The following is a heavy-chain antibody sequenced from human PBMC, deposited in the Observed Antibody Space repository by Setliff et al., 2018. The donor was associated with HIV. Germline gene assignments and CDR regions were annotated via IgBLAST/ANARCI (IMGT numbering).Heavy chain of an antibody. CDR3: ASYYYDSSGYSENEGDAFDI. CDR1: GGTFSSYA. D-gene: IGHD3-22*01. Sequence: SVKVSCKASGGTFSSYAISWVRQAPGQGLEWMGGIISILGIANYAQKFQGRVTITADESTSTAYMGLSSLRSEDTAVYYCASYYYDSSGYSENEGDAFDIWGQGTMVTVSS. CDR2: IISILGIA. V-gene: IGHV1-69*10. J-gene: IGHJ3*02.